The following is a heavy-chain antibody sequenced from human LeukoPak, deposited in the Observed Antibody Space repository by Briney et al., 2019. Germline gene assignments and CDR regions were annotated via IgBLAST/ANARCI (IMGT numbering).Heavy chain of an antibody. J-gene: IGHJ4*02. CDR2: IIPIVGTA. CDR1: GYTLTSYG. V-gene: IGHV1-69*13. Sequence: SVKVSCKASGYTLTSYGISWVRQAHGQGLEWMGGIIPIVGTANYAQKFQGRVTITADESTSTAYMELSSLRSEDTAVYYCARVRWYYDSSGYRTYYFDYWGQGTLVTVSS. D-gene: IGHD3-22*01. CDR3: ARVRWYYDSSGYRTYYFDY.